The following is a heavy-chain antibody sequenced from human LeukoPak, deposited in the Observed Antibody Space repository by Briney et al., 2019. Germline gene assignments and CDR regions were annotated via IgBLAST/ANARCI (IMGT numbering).Heavy chain of an antibody. J-gene: IGHJ4*02. V-gene: IGHV3-53*01. CDR2: FYGGDST. D-gene: IGHD2-15*01. CDR1: GFTVSSSY. CDR3: AREVVSTPSYFDS. Sequence: GGSLRLSCAASGFTVSSSYMYWVRQAPGKGLEWVSFFYGGDSTYYAESVRGRFTISRDNSKNALYLLTNSLIPEDTAVYYCAREVVSTPSYFDSWGQGTLVTVSS.